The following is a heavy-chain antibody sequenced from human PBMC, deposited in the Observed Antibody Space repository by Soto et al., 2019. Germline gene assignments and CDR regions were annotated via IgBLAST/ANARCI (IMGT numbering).Heavy chain of an antibody. CDR1: GGSISSGGYY. V-gene: IGHV4-31*03. J-gene: IGHJ3*02. Sequence: QVQLQESGPGLVKPSQTLSLTCTVSGGSISSGGYYWSWIRQHPGKGLEWIGYIYYSGSTYYNPSLKSRVTISVDTSKNQFSLKLSSVTAADTAVYYCARGYCGGDCYPPGDAFDIWGQGTMVTVSS. CDR3: ARGYCGGDCYPPGDAFDI. CDR2: IYYSGST. D-gene: IGHD2-21*02.